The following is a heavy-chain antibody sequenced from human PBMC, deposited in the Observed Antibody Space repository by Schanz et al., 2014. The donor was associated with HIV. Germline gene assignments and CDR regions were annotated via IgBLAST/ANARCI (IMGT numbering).Heavy chain of an antibody. Sequence: VQLVESGGGLVQPGGSLRLSCTASGFTLISYWMHWVRQAPGKGLVWVAVISYDGNNQYYADSVKGRFTISRDNVRNTLYLQMNSLRAEDTGVYYCVRGPGYNMHLDYWGQGTLVTVSS. CDR3: VRGPGYNMHLDY. CDR1: GFTLISYW. CDR2: ISYDGNNQ. V-gene: IGHV3-30*03. J-gene: IGHJ4*02. D-gene: IGHD1-20*01.